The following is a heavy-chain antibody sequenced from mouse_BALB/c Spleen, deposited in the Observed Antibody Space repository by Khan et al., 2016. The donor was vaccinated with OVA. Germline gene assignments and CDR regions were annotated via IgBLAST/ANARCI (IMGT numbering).Heavy chain of an antibody. CDR3: ARNAYFGNYFDY. CDR2: IYPGDGRV. V-gene: IGHV1S81*02. Sequence: VQLQQSGADLVKPGASVKLSCKASGYTFTNYWVHWVKQGPGQGLEWIGEIYPGDGRVNYNEKFKNNASLTVDRSSSTAYMPLSRLTSDDSAVYYCARNAYFGNYFDYWGQGSTLTVSS. CDR1: GYTFTNYW. D-gene: IGHD2-10*01. J-gene: IGHJ2*01.